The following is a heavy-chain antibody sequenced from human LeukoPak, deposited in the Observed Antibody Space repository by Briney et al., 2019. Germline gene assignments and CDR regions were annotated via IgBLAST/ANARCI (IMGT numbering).Heavy chain of an antibody. CDR2: IWYDGNNK. V-gene: IGHV3-33*01. CDR3: ATDAGHWFDP. CDR1: GFTFSSND. J-gene: IGHJ5*02. Sequence: PGGSLRLSCAASGFTFSSNDMHWVRQAPGKGLEWVAVIWYDGNNKYYAGSVKGRFTISRDNSKNTLFLQMNSLRAEDTAVYYCATDAGHWFDPWGQGTLVTVSS.